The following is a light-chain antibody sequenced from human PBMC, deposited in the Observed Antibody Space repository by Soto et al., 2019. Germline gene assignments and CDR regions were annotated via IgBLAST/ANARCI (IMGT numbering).Light chain of an antibody. CDR1: SRDVGGYNF. J-gene: IGLJ1*01. CDR3: SSYSTGGPFV. CDR2: ELS. V-gene: IGLV2-14*01. Sequence: QSVLTQPASVSCSPGRSISISCTGTSRDVGGYNFGSWYQQLPGKAPKLLISELSNRPSGVSHRFSGSKSGNTASLTISGLPAEYEADYYCSSYSTGGPFVFGTGTKVNV.